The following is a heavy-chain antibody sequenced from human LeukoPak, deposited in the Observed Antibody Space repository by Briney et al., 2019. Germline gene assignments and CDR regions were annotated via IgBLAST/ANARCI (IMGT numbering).Heavy chain of an antibody. CDR3: AKGGGYEAQYYYYYLDV. Sequence: GRSLRLSCAASGFTFSSYAMHWVRQAPGKGLEWVAVISYDGSNKYYADSVKGRFTISRDNSKNTLYLQMRSLRAEDTAVYCCAKGGGYEAQYYYYYLDVWGKGTTVTISS. J-gene: IGHJ6*03. CDR2: ISYDGSNK. CDR1: GFTFSSYA. D-gene: IGHD5-12*01. V-gene: IGHV3-30*04.